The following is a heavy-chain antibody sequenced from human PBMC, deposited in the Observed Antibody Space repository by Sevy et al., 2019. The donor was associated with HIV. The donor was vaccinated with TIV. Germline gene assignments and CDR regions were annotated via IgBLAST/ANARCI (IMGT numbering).Heavy chain of an antibody. CDR2: ISGSGGST. D-gene: IGHD3-22*01. J-gene: IGHJ3*02. CDR1: GFTFSSYA. CDR3: AKEYYYDSSGSVGAFDI. Sequence: GESLTISCAASGFTFSSYAMSWVRQAPGKGLEWVSAISGSGGSTYYADSVKGRFTISRDNSKNTLYLQMNSLRAEDTAVYYCAKEYYYDSSGSVGAFDIWGQGTMVTVSS. V-gene: IGHV3-23*01.